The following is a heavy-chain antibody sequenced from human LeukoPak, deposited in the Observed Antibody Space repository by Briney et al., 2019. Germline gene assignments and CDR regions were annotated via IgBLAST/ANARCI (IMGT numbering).Heavy chain of an antibody. J-gene: IGHJ6*02. CDR3: AGMGYYYYGMDV. CDR1: GGSISSYY. V-gene: IGHV4-59*12. Sequence: SETLSLTCTVSGGSISSYYWSWIRQPPGKGPEWIGYIYHSGSTYYNPSLKSRVTISVDRSKNQFSLKLSSVTAADTAVYYCAGMGYYYYGMDVWGQGTTVTVSS. CDR2: IYHSGST.